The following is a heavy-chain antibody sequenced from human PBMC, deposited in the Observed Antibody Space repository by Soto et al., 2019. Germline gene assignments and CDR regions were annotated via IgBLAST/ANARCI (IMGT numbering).Heavy chain of an antibody. V-gene: IGHV4-34*01. D-gene: IGHD2-2*01. CDR1: GGSFSGYY. CDR3: ARMIVVVPAAKGHFDY. CDR2: INHSGST. Sequence: QVQLQQWGAGLLKPSETLSLTCAVYGGSFSGYYWSWIRQPPGKGLEWIGEINHSGSTNYNPSLKSRVTISVDTSNNQFSLKLSSVTAADTAVYYCARMIVVVPAAKGHFDYWGQGTLVTVSS. J-gene: IGHJ4*02.